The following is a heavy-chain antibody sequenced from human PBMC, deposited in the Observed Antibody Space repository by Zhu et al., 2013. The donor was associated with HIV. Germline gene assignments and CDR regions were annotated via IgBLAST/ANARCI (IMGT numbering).Heavy chain of an antibody. CDR2: ISAYNGNT. J-gene: IGHJ6*02. Sequence: QVQLVQSGAEVKKPGASVKVSCKASGYTFTSYGISWVRQAPGQGLEWMGWISAYNGNTNYAQKLQGRVTMTTDTSTSTAYMELRSLRSDDTAVYYCARDCAYYDFWSGIAYYYCYGMDVWGQGTTVTVSS. CDR1: GYTFTSYG. CDR3: ARDCAYYDFWSGIAYYYCYGMDV. D-gene: IGHD3-3*01. V-gene: IGHV1-18*01.